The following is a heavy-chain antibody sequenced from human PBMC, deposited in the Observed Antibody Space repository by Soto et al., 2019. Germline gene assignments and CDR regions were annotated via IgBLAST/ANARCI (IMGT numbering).Heavy chain of an antibody. CDR2: IDPSDSYT. CDR3: ARQKVRYDILTGYPSYYYYGMDV. V-gene: IGHV5-10-1*01. J-gene: IGHJ6*02. D-gene: IGHD3-9*01. Sequence: GESLKISCKGSGYSFTSYWISWVRQMPGKGLEWMGRIDPSDSYTNYSPSFQGHVTVSADKSISTAYLQWSSLKASDTAMYYCARQKVRYDILTGYPSYYYYGMDVWGQGTTVTVSS. CDR1: GYSFTSYW.